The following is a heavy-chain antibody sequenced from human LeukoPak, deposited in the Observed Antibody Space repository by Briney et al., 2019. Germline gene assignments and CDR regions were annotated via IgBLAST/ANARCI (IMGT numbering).Heavy chain of an antibody. Sequence: PGGSLRLSCAASGFTFSSYSMNWVRQAPGKGLEWVSSISSSSSYIYYADSVKGRFTISRDNAKNSLYLQMNSLRAEDTAVYYCAKEQQLLSGFDPWGQGTLVTVSS. CDR1: GFTFSSYS. V-gene: IGHV3-21*04. CDR2: ISSSSSYI. CDR3: AKEQQLLSGFDP. J-gene: IGHJ5*02. D-gene: IGHD6-13*01.